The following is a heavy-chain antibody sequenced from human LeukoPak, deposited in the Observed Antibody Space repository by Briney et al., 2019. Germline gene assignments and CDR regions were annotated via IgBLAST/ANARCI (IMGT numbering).Heavy chain of an antibody. Sequence: GGSLRLSCAASGFTVSSNYMSWVRQAPGKGLEWVSVIYSGGTTYYADSVKGRFTISRDNSKNTLHLQMNSLRAEDRAVYYCARDQYSYAHAAHWGQGTLVTVSS. CDR1: GFTVSSNY. D-gene: IGHD5-18*01. CDR2: IYSGGTT. J-gene: IGHJ4*02. CDR3: ARDQYSYAHAAH. V-gene: IGHV3-66*01.